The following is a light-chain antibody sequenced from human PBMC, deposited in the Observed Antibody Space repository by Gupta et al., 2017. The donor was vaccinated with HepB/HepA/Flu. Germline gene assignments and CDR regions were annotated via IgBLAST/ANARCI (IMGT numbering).Light chain of an antibody. V-gene: IGKV1-39*01. Sequence: DIQMTQSPSSLSASVGDRVTITCRASQSISSYLNWYQQKPGKAPKLLIYAASSLQSGVPSRFSGSGSGTDFTLTISSLQPEDFATYYCQQRYSTPRMCSFGQGTKLEIK. J-gene: IGKJ2*04. CDR3: QQRYSTPRMCS. CDR2: AAS. CDR1: QSISSY.